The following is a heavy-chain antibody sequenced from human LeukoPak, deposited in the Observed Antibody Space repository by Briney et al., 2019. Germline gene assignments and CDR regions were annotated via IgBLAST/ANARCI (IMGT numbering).Heavy chain of an antibody. V-gene: IGHV4-39*07. J-gene: IGHJ1*01. CDR3: ARLRYCSSTSCYTYFQH. D-gene: IGHD2-2*02. CDR1: GGSLSSSSYY. Sequence: SETLSLTCTVSGGSLSSSSYYWGWIRQPPGKGLEWIGSIYYSGSTYYNPSLKSRVTISVDTSKNQFSLKLSSVTAADTAVYYCARLRYCSSTSCYTYFQHWGQGTLVTVSS. CDR2: IYYSGST.